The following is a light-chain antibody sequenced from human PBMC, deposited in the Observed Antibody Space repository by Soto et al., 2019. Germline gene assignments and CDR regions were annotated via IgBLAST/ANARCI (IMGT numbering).Light chain of an antibody. Sequence: QSALTQPASVSGSPGQSITISCTGTSSYVGGYNYVSWYQQHLGKAPKLMIYDVSNRPSGVSNRFSGSKSGNTASLTISGLQAEDEADYYCSSYTSSSTLLFGGGTKLT. J-gene: IGLJ2*01. CDR2: DVS. CDR1: SSYVGGYNY. CDR3: SSYTSSSTLL. V-gene: IGLV2-14*01.